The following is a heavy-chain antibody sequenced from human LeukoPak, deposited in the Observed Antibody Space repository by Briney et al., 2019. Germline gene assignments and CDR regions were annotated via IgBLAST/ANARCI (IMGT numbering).Heavy chain of an antibody. D-gene: IGHD3-10*01. V-gene: IGHV1-69*04. CDR2: IIPILGIA. J-gene: IGHJ4*02. CDR1: RGTFNSYA. Sequence: GSSVQVSCQASRGTFNSYAIRWVRQAPGPGLEWMGRIIPILGIANYAQKFQGRVTITADKSTSTAYMELSSLRSEDTAVYYCASLSYGSGILWGQGTLVTVSS. CDR3: ASLSYGSGIL.